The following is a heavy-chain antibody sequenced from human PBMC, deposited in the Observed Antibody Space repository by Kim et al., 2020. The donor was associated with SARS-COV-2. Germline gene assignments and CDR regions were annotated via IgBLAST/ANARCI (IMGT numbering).Heavy chain of an antibody. CDR2: ISWNSGSI. V-gene: IGHV3-9*01. CDR1: GFTFDDYA. Sequence: GGSLRLSCAASGFTFDDYAMHWVRQAPGKGLEWVSGISWNSGSIGYADSVKGRFTISRDNAKNSLYLQMNSLRAEDTALYYCAKDKEWGQQQLSEGYYGMDVWGQGTTVTVSS. CDR3: AKDKEWGQQQLSEGYYGMDV. J-gene: IGHJ6*02. D-gene: IGHD6-13*01.